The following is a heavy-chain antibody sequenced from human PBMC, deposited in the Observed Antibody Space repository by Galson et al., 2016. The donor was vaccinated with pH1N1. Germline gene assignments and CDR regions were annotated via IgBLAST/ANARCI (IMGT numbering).Heavy chain of an antibody. CDR1: GFTFSTFA. V-gene: IGHV3-23*01. D-gene: IGHD3-22*01. CDR2: ISGGGATT. J-gene: IGHJ4*02. CDR3: VKYDSSGYYYGRLVN. Sequence: SLRLSCAPSGFTFSTFAMGWVRQAPGKGLQWLSAISGGGATTYYIDSVKGRFTISRDNSKNRLYLEMNSLKAEDTALYYCVKYDSSGYYYGRLVNWGQGTLVTDSS.